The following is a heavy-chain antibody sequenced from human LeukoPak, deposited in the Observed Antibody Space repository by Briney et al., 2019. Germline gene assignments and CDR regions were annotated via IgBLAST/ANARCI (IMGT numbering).Heavy chain of an antibody. Sequence: SETLSLTCTVSGGSISSYYWSWIRHPPGKGLEWIGYIYYSGRTYYDPVFKSLVTITVGATQNQFPLRLSSVTAADTAVYYGARGTAVAGTWGQGTLVTVSS. J-gene: IGHJ5*02. V-gene: IGHV4-59*01. CDR3: ARGTAVAGT. D-gene: IGHD6-19*01. CDR2: IYYSGRT. CDR1: GGSISSYY.